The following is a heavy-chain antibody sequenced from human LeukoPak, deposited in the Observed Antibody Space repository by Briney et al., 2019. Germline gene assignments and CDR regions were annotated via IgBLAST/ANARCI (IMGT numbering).Heavy chain of an antibody. CDR3: ARANYYGSGKKDLDY. CDR2: MNPNSGNT. J-gene: IGHJ4*02. V-gene: IGHV1-8*01. Sequence: GASVKVFCKASGYTFTSYDINWVRQATGQGLEWMGWMNPNSGNTGYAQKFQGRVTMTRNTSMSTAYMELNSLRSEDTGVYYCARANYYGSGKKDLDYWGQGTLVTVSS. D-gene: IGHD3-10*01. CDR1: GYTFTSYD.